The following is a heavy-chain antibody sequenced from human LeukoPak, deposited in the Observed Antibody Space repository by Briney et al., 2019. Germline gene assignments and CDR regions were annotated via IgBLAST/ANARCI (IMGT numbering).Heavy chain of an antibody. CDR1: GFTFSSYA. V-gene: IGHV3-23*01. J-gene: IGHJ6*02. Sequence: GGSLRLSCAGSGFTFSSYAMNWVRQAPGKGLEWVSSISDSGHRTYYADSVKGRFTISRDNSENTVFLQMNSLRAEDMAVYYCAKGTAMVTYGYYYYYGMDVWGQGTTVTVSS. CDR3: AKGTAMVTYGYYYYYGMDV. CDR2: ISDSGHRT. D-gene: IGHD5-18*01.